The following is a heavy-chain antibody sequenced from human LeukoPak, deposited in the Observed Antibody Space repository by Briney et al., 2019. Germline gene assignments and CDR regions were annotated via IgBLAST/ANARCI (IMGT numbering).Heavy chain of an antibody. J-gene: IGHJ6*02. D-gene: IGHD6-13*01. V-gene: IGHV3-74*01. CDR2: INSDGSST. CDR3: AREQSSSWLKYYYYYGMDV. Sequence: GRSLRLSCAASGFTFSSYWMHWVRQAPGKGLVWVSRINSDGSSTSYADSAKGRFTISRDNAKNTLYLQMNSLRAEDTAVYYCAREQSSSWLKYYYYYGMDVWGQGTTVTVSS. CDR1: GFTFSSYW.